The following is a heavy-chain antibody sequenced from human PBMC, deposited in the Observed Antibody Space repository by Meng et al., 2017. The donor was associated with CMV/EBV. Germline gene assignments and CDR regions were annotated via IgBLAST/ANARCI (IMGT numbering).Heavy chain of an antibody. J-gene: IGHJ5*02. CDR3: ARGGNWFDP. Sequence: QGDMQAVGAGLFKPSGTLSRTCAVYGGSFSGYYWSWIRQPPGKGLEWIGEINHSGSTNYNPSLKSRVTISVDTSKNQFSLKLSSVTAADTAVYYCARGGNWFDPWGQGTLVTVSS. CDR2: INHSGST. V-gene: IGHV4-34*01. CDR1: GGSFSGYY.